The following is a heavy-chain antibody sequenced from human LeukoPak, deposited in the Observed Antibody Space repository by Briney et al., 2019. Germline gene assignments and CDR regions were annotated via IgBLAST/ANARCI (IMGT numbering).Heavy chain of an antibody. CDR2: ISSSSNII. CDR3: ARDFAREFTIDY. CDR1: GFTFSNYN. D-gene: IGHD3-10*01. V-gene: IGHV3-48*01. Sequence: GVSLRLSCAASGFTFSNYNMNWVRQPPGKGLQWVSYISSSSNIIYYADSVKGRFTISRDNAKNSLFLQMNSLRAEDTAVYYCARDFAREFTIDYWGQGTLVTVSS. J-gene: IGHJ4*02.